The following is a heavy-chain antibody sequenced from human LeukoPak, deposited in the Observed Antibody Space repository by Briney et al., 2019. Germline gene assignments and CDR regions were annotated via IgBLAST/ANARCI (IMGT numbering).Heavy chain of an antibody. CDR3: ARGGGLDV. Sequence: GGSLRLSCAASGFTFSSYAMSWVRQAPGKGLEWMASINHNGNVNYYVDSVKGRFTISRDNAKNSLYLQMSNLRAEDTAVYFCARGGGLDVWGQGATVTVSS. CDR2: INHNGNVN. D-gene: IGHD3-16*01. J-gene: IGHJ6*02. V-gene: IGHV3-7*03. CDR1: GFTFSSYA.